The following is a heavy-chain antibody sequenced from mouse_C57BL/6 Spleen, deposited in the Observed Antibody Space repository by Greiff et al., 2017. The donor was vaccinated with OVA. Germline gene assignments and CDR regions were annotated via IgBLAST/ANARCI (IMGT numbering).Heavy chain of an antibody. J-gene: IGHJ2*01. V-gene: IGHV1-26*01. CDR1: GYTFTDYY. Sequence: VHVKQSGPELVKPGASVKISCKASGYTFTDYYMNWVKQSHGKSLEWIGDINPNNGGTSYNQKFKGKATLTVDKSSSTAYMELRSLTSEDSAVYYCARSDVGDYFDYWGQGTTLTVSS. CDR3: ARSDVGDYFDY. CDR2: INPNNGGT. D-gene: IGHD2-3*01.